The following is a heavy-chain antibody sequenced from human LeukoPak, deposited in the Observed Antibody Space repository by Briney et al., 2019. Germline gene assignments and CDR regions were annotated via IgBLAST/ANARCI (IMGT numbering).Heavy chain of an antibody. D-gene: IGHD5-12*01. Sequence: GGSLRLSCTASGFAFRSYAMAWVRQAPGKGLEGVAAIGSDGDRVHEDSVEGRFTISRDNSKSTLYLQMDNLRAEDTAVYFCAKSAGVATIYFDSWGQGALVTVSS. J-gene: IGHJ4*02. V-gene: IGHV3-23*01. CDR2: IGSDGDR. CDR3: AKSAGVATIYFDS. CDR1: GFAFRSYA.